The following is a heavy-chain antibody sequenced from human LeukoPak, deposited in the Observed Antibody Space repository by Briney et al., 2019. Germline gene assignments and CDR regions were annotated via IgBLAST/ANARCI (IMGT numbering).Heavy chain of an antibody. CDR3: ARQDLSSRWFDP. CDR1: GGSISSSSYY. D-gene: IGHD6-6*01. J-gene: IGHJ5*02. CDR2: IYYSGRT. V-gene: IGHV4-39*01. Sequence: SETLSLTCTVSGGSISSSSYYWGWIRQPPGKGLEWIGTIYYSGRTYYNPSLKSRVTISVDTSKNQFSLKLSSVTAADTAVYYCARQDLSSRWFDPWGQGTLVTVSS.